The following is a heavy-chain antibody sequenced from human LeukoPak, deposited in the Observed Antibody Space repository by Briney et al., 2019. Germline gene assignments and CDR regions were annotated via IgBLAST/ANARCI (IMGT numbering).Heavy chain of an antibody. J-gene: IGHJ4*02. Sequence: GGSLRLSCAASGFTFSDYYMSWIRQAPGKGLEWVSYISSSGSTIYYADSVKGRFTISRDNAKNSLYLQMNSLRAEDTAVYYCARTYSSSWDSTYFDCWGQGTLVTVSS. CDR1: GFTFSDYY. V-gene: IGHV3-11*01. CDR2: ISSSGSTI. CDR3: ARTYSSSWDSTYFDC. D-gene: IGHD6-13*01.